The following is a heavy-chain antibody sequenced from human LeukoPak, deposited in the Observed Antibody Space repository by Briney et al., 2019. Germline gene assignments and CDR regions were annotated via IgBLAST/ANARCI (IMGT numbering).Heavy chain of an antibody. Sequence: PGRSLRLSCAASGFTFSSYGMHWVRQAPGKGLEWVAVISYDGSNKYYAGSVKGRFTISRDNSKNTLYLQMNSLRAEDTAVYYCANLGGYGSGSYYGIDYWGQGTLVTVSS. CDR2: ISYDGSNK. CDR3: ANLGGYGSGSYYGIDY. CDR1: GFTFSSYG. D-gene: IGHD3-10*01. J-gene: IGHJ4*02. V-gene: IGHV3-30*18.